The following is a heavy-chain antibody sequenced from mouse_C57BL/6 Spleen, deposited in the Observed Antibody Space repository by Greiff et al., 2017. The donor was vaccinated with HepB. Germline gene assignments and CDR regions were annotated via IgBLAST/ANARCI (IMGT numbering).Heavy chain of an antibody. J-gene: IGHJ2*01. Sequence: QVQLQQSGPELVKPGASVKISCKASGYAFSSSWMNWVKQRPGKGLEWIGRIYPGDGDTNYNGKFKGKATLTADKSSSTAYMRLSSLTSEDSEVYFCAVPYGSILYYFDYWGQGTTLTVSS. CDR3: AVPYGSILYYFDY. CDR2: IYPGDGDT. V-gene: IGHV1-82*01. CDR1: GYAFSSSW. D-gene: IGHD1-1*01.